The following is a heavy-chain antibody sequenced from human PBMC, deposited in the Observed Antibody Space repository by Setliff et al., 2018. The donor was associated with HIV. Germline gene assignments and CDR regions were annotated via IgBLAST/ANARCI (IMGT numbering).Heavy chain of an antibody. CDR1: GFTFDDYA. Sequence: GGSLRLSCAASGFTFDDYAVTWVRQAPGKGLDYVSAISGSGTTTYYADSVRGRFAISRDNSKNILYLQMNSLRGEDTALYYCATDIFGSMDSPFDHWGQGTLVTVSS. J-gene: IGHJ4*02. D-gene: IGHD3-3*02. V-gene: IGHV3-23*01. CDR3: ATDIFGSMDSPFDH. CDR2: ISGSGTTT.